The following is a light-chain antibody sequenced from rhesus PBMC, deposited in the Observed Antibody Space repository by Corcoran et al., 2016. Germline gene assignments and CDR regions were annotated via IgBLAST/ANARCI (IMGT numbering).Light chain of an antibody. CDR1: QSVSNN. CDR3: QQYSDWPLT. J-gene: IGKJ4*01. CDR2: GAS. Sequence: EIVLTQSPATLSLSPGERVALSCRATQSVSNNLAWYQQKPGQAPRVLSYGASNRATDIPARFSGSGSGTDFTLTISSLEPEDFALYYCQQYSDWPLTFGGGTKVEIK. V-gene: IGKV3-42*03.